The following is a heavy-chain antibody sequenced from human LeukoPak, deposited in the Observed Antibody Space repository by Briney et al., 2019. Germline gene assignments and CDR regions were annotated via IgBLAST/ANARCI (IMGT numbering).Heavy chain of an antibody. V-gene: IGHV6-1*01. CDR1: GDSVSSNSAA. CDR2: TYYRSKWYN. D-gene: IGHD6-13*01. J-gene: IGHJ4*02. CDR3: ARDGIAAAAPDY. Sequence: SQTLSLTCAISGDSVSSNSAAWNWIRQSPSRGLEWLGRTYYRSKWYNDYAVSVKSRITINPDTSKNQFSLKLSSVTAADTAVYYCARDGIAAAAPDYWGQGTLVTVSS.